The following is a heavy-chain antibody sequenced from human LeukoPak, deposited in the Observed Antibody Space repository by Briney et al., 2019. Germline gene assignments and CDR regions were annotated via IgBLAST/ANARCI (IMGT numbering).Heavy chain of an antibody. V-gene: IGHV1-8*01. CDR3: AREEGWNRVSNPGFDY. J-gene: IGHJ4*02. Sequence: ASVKVSCKASGYTLTSYDINWVRQATGQGLEWMGWMNPNSGNTGYAQKFQGRVTMTRHTSISTAYMELSSLRSEDTAVYYCAREEGWNRVSNPGFDYWGQGTLVTVSS. CDR2: MNPNSGNT. CDR1: GYTLTSYD. D-gene: IGHD1-1*01.